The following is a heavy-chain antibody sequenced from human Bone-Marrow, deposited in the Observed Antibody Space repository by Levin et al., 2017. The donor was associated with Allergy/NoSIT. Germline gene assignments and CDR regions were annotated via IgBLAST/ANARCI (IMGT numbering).Heavy chain of an antibody. CDR2: IYSSGST. CDR3: ARVSQNDDEVMGWFDY. CDR1: GASISGLY. D-gene: IGHD1-1*01. V-gene: IGHV4-4*07. J-gene: IGHJ5*01. Sequence: KPSETLSLTCTVSGASISGLYWTWIRQPAGKGLEWIGRIYSSGSTIYNPSLKSRVSLSVDTSKNQFSVKVNSLTAADTAVYYCARVSQNDDEVMGWFDYWGQGILVTVSS.